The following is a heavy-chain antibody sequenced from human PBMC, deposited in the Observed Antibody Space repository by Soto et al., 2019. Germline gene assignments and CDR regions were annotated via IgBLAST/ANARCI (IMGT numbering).Heavy chain of an antibody. D-gene: IGHD4-4*01. Sequence: QVQLVQSGAEVKKPGSSVKVSCKASGGTFSSYTISWVRQAPGQGLEWMGRIIPILDMADYAQKFQGRDTITSDKSTSEAYMELSSLRSEDTAVYYFARQNDAYSPCDYWGQGTLLTVSS. CDR2: IIPILDMA. CDR1: GGTFSSYT. CDR3: ARQNDAYSPCDY. J-gene: IGHJ4*02. V-gene: IGHV1-69*02.